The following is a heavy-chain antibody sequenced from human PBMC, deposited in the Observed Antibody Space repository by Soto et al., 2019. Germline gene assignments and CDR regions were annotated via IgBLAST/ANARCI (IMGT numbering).Heavy chain of an antibody. CDR3: AREDVLRYFDP. CDR2: VFYTGFT. D-gene: IGHD3-9*01. Sequence: PSETLSLTCAVSGGSISGSYYYWGWLRQSPGKGPEWIGSVFYTGFTSYNPSLESRVSVSVDTSKNQFSLRAEDTAVYYCAREDVLRYFDPWGQGTLVTVSS. J-gene: IGHJ5*02. CDR1: GGSISGSYYY. V-gene: IGHV4-39*02.